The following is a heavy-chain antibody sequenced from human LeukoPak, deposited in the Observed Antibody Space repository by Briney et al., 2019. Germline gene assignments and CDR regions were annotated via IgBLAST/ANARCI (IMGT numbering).Heavy chain of an antibody. Sequence: GRSLRLSCAASGFTFSSYAMHWVRQAPGKGLEWVAVISYDGSNKYYADSVKGRFTISRDNSKNTLYLQMNSLRAEDTAVYYCARDRGKYYDFWSGYSGYWGQGTLVTVSS. V-gene: IGHV3-30-3*01. CDR1: GFTFSSYA. J-gene: IGHJ4*02. D-gene: IGHD3-3*01. CDR2: ISYDGSNK. CDR3: ARDRGKYYDFWSGYSGY.